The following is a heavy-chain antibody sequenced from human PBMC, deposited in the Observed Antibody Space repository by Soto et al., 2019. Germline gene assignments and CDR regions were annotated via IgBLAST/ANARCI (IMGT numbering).Heavy chain of an antibody. J-gene: IGHJ5*02. D-gene: IGHD3-10*01. CDR2: VYYNGYT. Sequence: SETLSLTCTVSRGSINSYYWSWIRQSPGKGLEWIGYVYYNGYTNYNPSLESRVTISVDTSKNQFSLKLSSVTAADTAVYYCARLAFGGFDPWGRGTLVTVSS. CDR3: ARLAFGGFDP. CDR1: RGSINSYY. V-gene: IGHV4-59*08.